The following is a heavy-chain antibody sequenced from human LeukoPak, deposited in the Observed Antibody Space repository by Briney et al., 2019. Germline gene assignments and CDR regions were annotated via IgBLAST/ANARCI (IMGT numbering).Heavy chain of an antibody. D-gene: IGHD2-15*01. CDR3: ARGRRNGGNLKPLDY. J-gene: IGHJ4*02. CDR1: GFTFSSYE. CDR2: INHSGST. V-gene: IGHV4-34*01. Sequence: PGGSLTLSCAASGFTFSSYEMKWIRQPPGKGLEWIGEINHSGSTNYNPSLKSRVTISVDTSKNQFSLKLSSVTAADTAVYYCARGRRNGGNLKPLDYWGQGTLVTVSS.